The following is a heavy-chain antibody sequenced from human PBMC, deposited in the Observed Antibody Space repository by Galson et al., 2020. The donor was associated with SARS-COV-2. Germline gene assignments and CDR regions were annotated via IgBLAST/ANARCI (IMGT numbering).Heavy chain of an antibody. CDR1: GGSFSGYY. Sequence: SETLSLTCAVYGGSFSGYYWSWIRQPPGKGLEWIGEINHSGSTNYNPSLKSRVTISVDTSKNQFSLKLSSVTAADTAVYYCARGASDTMIVVVNFDYWGQGTLVTVSS. CDR3: ARGASDTMIVVVNFDY. D-gene: IGHD3-22*01. J-gene: IGHJ4*02. V-gene: IGHV4-34*01. CDR2: INHSGST.